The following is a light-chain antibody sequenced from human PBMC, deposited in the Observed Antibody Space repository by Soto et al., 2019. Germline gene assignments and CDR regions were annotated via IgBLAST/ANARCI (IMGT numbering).Light chain of an antibody. Sequence: EIVLTQSPAPLSVSPGERATLPCRASQSFSTYLAWYQQKPGQPPRLVIFDISNRAPGIPARFSGSGSGTDFTLTISSLEPEDFAVYYCQQRSKWPITFGQGARLEIK. V-gene: IGKV3-11*01. CDR1: QSFSTY. CDR3: QQRSKWPIT. J-gene: IGKJ5*01. CDR2: DIS.